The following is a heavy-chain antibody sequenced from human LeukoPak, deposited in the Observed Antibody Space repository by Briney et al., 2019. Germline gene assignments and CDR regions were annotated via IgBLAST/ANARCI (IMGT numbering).Heavy chain of an antibody. CDR2: IKHDGREK. Sequence: GGSLRLSCVASGVTFSSQWLNWVRQAPGQGLEWVANIKHDGREKYYVDSVKGRFTISRDDGQNSLSLHMNSVRAEDTAIYYCGYTNNFYHWGQGAPVVVSA. J-gene: IGHJ4*02. V-gene: IGHV3-7*01. D-gene: IGHD3-16*02. CDR1: GVTFSSQW. CDR3: GYTNNFYH.